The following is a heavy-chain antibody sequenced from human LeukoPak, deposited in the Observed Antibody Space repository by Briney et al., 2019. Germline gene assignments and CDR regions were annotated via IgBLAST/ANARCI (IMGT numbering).Heavy chain of an antibody. D-gene: IGHD5-24*01. CDR2: ISSSSSYI. J-gene: IGHJ5*02. V-gene: IGHV3-21*01. Sequence: GGSLRLSCAASGFTFSSYSMNWVRQAPGKGLEWVSSISSSSSYIYYADSVKGRFTISRDNAKNSLYLQMNSLRVEDTAVYYCARDLRISREGDDWFDPWGQGTLVTVSS. CDR3: ARDLRISREGDDWFDP. CDR1: GFTFSSYS.